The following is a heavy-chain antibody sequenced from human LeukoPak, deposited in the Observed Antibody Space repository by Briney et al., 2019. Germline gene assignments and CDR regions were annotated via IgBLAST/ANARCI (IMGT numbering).Heavy chain of an antibody. J-gene: IGHJ4*02. V-gene: IGHV3-30-3*01. D-gene: IGHD5-12*01. CDR2: ISYDGSNK. Sequence: GGSLRLSCAASGFTFSSYAMSWVRQAPGKGLEWVAVISYDGSNKYYADSVKGRFTISRDNSKNTLYLQMNSLRAEDTAVYYCARGMGGYDSVDYWGQGTLVTVSS. CDR1: GFTFSSYA. CDR3: ARGMGGYDSVDY.